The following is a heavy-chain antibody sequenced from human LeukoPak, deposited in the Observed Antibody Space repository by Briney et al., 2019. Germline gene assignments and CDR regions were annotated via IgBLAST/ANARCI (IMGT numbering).Heavy chain of an antibody. CDR3: ARSYMVGTTTRALDI. J-gene: IGHJ3*02. CDR1: GFTVHGNY. D-gene: IGHD1-26*01. CDR2: IDRSGVT. Sequence: GGSLRLSCAASGFTVHGNYMSWVRQAPGKGLEWVSVIDRSGVTHYADSVKGRFTISRDNARNSVYLQMNSLRAEDTAVYYCARSYMVGTTTRALDIWGQGTMLTVSS. V-gene: IGHV3-53*01.